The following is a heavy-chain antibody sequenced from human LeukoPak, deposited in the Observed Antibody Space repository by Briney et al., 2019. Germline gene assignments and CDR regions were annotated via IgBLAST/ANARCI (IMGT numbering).Heavy chain of an antibody. Sequence: GGSLRLSCAASGFTVSSNYMSWVRQAPGKGLEWVSVIYSGGSTYYADSVKGRFTISRDNSKNTLYLQMNSLRAEDTAVYYCAKVVVGNWYFDLWGRGTLVTVSS. D-gene: IGHD3-22*01. CDR2: IYSGGST. V-gene: IGHV3-66*01. CDR1: GFTVSSNY. J-gene: IGHJ2*01. CDR3: AKVVVGNWYFDL.